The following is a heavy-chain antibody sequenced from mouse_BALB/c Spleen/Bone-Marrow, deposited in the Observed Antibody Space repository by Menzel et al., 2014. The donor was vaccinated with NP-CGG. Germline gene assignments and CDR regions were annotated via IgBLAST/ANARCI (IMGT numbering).Heavy chain of an antibody. CDR2: IWGGGST. CDR3: AKHRLTYYAMDY. J-gene: IGHJ4*01. CDR1: GFSLTDYG. D-gene: IGHD1-3*01. Sequence: QVQLQQSGPGLVAPSQSLSITCTISGFSLTDYGVNWIRQPPGKGLEWLGVIWGGGSTYYNSALKSRLSISKDNSKSQVFLKMNSLQTDDTAMYYCAKHRLTYYAMDYWGQGTSVTVSS. V-gene: IGHV2-6-5*01.